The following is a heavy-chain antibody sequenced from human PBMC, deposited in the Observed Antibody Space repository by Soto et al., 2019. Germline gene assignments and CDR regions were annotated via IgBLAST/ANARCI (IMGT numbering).Heavy chain of an antibody. V-gene: IGHV1-8*01. D-gene: IGHD2-15*01. CDR2: MSPNSGNT. Sequence: ASVKVSCKASGYTFTSYDINWVRQATGQGLEWMGWMSPNSGNTGYAQKFQGRVTMTRNTSISTAYMELSSLRSEDTAVYYCARGRGWRDIVVVVAAMNIWGQGTMVTVSS. J-gene: IGHJ3*02. CDR3: ARGRGWRDIVVVVAAMNI. CDR1: GYTFTSYD.